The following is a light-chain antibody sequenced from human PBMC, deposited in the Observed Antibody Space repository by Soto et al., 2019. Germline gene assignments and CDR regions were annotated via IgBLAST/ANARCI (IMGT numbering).Light chain of an antibody. CDR2: EAS. J-gene: IGLJ1*01. CDR1: STDFVSYNR. V-gene: IGLV2-18*01. CDR3: SLYTSENTYV. Sequence: LTQPPSVSGSPGQSVTISCTGTSTDFVSYNRVSWYQQPPGTAPKLIIYEASNRPSGVPDRFSGSKSGNTASLTISGLQAADEADYYCSLYTSENTYVFGTGTKVTVL.